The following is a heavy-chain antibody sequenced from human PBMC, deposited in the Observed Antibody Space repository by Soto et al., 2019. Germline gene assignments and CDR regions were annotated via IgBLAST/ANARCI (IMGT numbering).Heavy chain of an antibody. CDR3: ARGRDSFAYLPLWPADF. D-gene: IGHD5-18*01. CDR2: ISYDGDNK. V-gene: IGHV3-30-3*01. CDR1: GFTFNNYA. J-gene: IGHJ4*02. Sequence: PGGSLRLSCADSGFTFNNYAMHWVRQAPGKGLEWVAVISYDGDNKYYADSVKGRFTISRDNSKNTLYMQMNSLRSEDTAVYYCARGRDSFAYLPLWPADFWGQGTLVTVSS.